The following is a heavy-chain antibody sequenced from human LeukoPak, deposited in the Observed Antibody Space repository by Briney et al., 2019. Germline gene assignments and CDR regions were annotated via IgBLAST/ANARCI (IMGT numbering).Heavy chain of an antibody. CDR1: GFTFSSYG. V-gene: IGHV3-30*03. CDR3: ARAIVAMGERAPTSLDY. J-gene: IGHJ4*02. CDR2: ISYDGSNK. Sequence: PGRSLRLSCAASGFTFSSYGMHWVRQAPGKGLEWVAVISYDGSNKYYADSVKGRFTISRDNSKNTLYLHMNSLRAEDTAVYYCARAIVAMGERAPTSLDYWGRGMLVTVSS. D-gene: IGHD5-12*01.